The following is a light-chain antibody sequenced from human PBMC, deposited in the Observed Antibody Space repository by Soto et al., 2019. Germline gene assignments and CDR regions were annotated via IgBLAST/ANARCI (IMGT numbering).Light chain of an antibody. CDR2: YDD. CDR1: SSNIGNNA. V-gene: IGLV1-36*01. J-gene: IGLJ1*01. CDR3: ATWDDRLNGHV. Sequence: QSVLAQPPSVSEAPRQRVTISCSGSSSNIGNNAVNWYQQLPGKAPKLLIYYDDLLPSGVSDRLSGSKSGTSASLAISGLQSEDEADYYCATWDDRLNGHVFGTGTKVTVL.